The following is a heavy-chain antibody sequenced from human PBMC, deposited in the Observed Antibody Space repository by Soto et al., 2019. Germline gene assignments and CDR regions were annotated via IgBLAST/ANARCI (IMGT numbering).Heavy chain of an antibody. D-gene: IGHD2-15*01. J-gene: IGHJ4*02. V-gene: IGHV4-34*01. CDR1: GGSFSGYY. CDR2: INHSGST. Sequence: SETLSLTCAVYGGSFSGYYWSWIRQPPGKGLEWIGEINHSGSTNYNPSLKSRVTISVDTSKNQFSLKLSSVTAADTAVYYCARGGARDHLKGAAPDYWGQGTLVTVSS. CDR3: ARGGARDHLKGAAPDY.